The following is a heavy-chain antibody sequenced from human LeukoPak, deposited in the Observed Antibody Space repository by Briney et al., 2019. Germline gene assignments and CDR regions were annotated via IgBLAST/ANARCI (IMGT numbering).Heavy chain of an antibody. D-gene: IGHD3-10*01. CDR2: ITGSGDIT. CDR3: ARGGGEITSSKNWFDP. J-gene: IGHJ5*02. CDR1: GFTVSSNE. Sequence: GGSLRLSCAASGFTVSSNEMSWVRQAPGKGLEWVSAITGSGDITYYADSVKGRLTISRDNSKNTLSLQMNSLRAEDTAVYYCARGGGEITSSKNWFDPWGQGTLVTVSS. V-gene: IGHV3-23*01.